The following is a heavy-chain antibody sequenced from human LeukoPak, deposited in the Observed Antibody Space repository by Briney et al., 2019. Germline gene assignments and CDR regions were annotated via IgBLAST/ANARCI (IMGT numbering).Heavy chain of an antibody. CDR1: GGSISSYY. J-gene: IGHJ5*02. CDR2: IYTSGST. D-gene: IGHD3-9*01. V-gene: IGHV4-4*07. CDR3: ARDGASYVLRYFDWPEGWFDP. Sequence: SEILSLTCTVSGGSISSYYWSWIRQPAGKGLEWIGRIYTSGSTNYNPSLKSRVTMSVDTSKNQFSLKLSSVTAADTAVYYCARDGASYVLRYFDWPEGWFDPWGQGTLVTVSS.